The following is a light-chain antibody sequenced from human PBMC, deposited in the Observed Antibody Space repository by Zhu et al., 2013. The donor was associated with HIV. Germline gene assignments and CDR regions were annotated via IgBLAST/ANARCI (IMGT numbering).Light chain of an antibody. V-gene: IGLV1-40*01. CDR2: GNT. J-gene: IGLJ3*02. CDR3: QSYDDSLSGYWV. Sequence: QSVLTQPPSVSGVPGQTVTISCTESSSNSGAGYDVHWYQQLPGTAPRLLIYGNTNRPSGVPDRFSGSKSGTSASLVITGLQAEDEADYYCQSYDDSLSGYWVFGGGTKVTVL. CDR1: SSNSGAGYD.